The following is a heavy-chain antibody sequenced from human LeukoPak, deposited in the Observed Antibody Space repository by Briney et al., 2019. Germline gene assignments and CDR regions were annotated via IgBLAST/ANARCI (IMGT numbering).Heavy chain of an antibody. J-gene: IGHJ6*03. V-gene: IGHV1-46*01. D-gene: IGHD5-18*01. CDR3: ARGPGGYSNYMDV. CDR2: INPSGGTT. Sequence: IINPSGGTTSYAQKFQGGFTMTRDTSTSTVYMELSSLRSEDTAVYYCARGPGGYSNYMDVWGKGTTVTVSS.